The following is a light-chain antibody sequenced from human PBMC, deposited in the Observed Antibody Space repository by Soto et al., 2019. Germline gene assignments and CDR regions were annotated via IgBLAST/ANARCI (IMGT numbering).Light chain of an antibody. CDR1: TAAVTSGHY. CDR3: LLSYSGASTYV. CDR2: DTS. Sequence: QAVVTLAASLAVSARGPVPHTCGSRTAAVTSGHYPYWFQQKPGQAPRTLIYDTSNKHSWTPARFSGSLLGGKAALTLSGAQPEDEAEYYCLLSYSGASTYVFGTGTKVTVL. J-gene: IGLJ1*01. V-gene: IGLV7-46*01.